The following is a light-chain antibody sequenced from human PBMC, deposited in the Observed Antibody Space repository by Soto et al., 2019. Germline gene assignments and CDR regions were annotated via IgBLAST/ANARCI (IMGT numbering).Light chain of an antibody. CDR3: QHYDNLPRVT. V-gene: IGKV1-33*01. Sequence: DIQMTQSPSSLSASVGDRVSITCQATQDISNYLIWYQQKPGKAPKLLIYDASNLETGVPARFSGSGSGTDFILTISSLQAEDAATYYGQHYDNLPRVTFGPGTKVEIK. CDR2: DAS. J-gene: IGKJ3*01. CDR1: QDISNY.